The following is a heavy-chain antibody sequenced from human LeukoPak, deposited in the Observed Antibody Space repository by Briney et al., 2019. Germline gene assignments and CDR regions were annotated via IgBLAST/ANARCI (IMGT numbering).Heavy chain of an antibody. CDR1: GFTFSSYG. CDR2: ISWNSGSI. V-gene: IGHV3-9*01. Sequence: GGSLRLSCAASGFTFSSYGMDWVRQAPGKGLEWVSGISWNSGSIGYADSVKGRFTISRDNAKNSLYLQMNSLRAEDTALYYCAKDPTFRSGWAYYFDYWGQGTLVTVSS. J-gene: IGHJ4*02. CDR3: AKDPTFRSGWAYYFDY. D-gene: IGHD6-19*01.